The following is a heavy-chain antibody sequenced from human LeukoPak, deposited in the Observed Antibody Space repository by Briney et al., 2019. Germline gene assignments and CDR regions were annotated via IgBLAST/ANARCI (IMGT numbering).Heavy chain of an antibody. CDR2: ISGSGGST. J-gene: IGHJ4*02. D-gene: IGHD3-3*01. V-gene: IGHV3-23*01. CDR1: GGSISSSSYY. CDR3: AKVAAGVTIFGVVITHSYFDY. Sequence: ETLSLTCTVSGGSISSSSYYWGWVRQAPGKGLEWVSAISGSGGSTYYADSVKGRFTISRDNSKNTLYLQMNSLRAEDTAVYYCAKVAAGVTIFGVVITHSYFDYWGQGTLVTVSS.